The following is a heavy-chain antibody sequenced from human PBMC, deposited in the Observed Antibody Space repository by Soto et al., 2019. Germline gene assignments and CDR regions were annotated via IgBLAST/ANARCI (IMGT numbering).Heavy chain of an antibody. CDR3: ARAGWFAEGYFDF. V-gene: IGHV1-3*01. CDR1: GFTFVMYA. CDR2: INAGNGHT. J-gene: IGHJ4*02. D-gene: IGHD3-10*01. Sequence: GASVKVSCKASGFTFVMYAIHWVRRAPGQGLEWMAWINAGNGHTTYSQKFQGRVTITRDTSARTVYMELRSLRFEDTATYYCARAGWFAEGYFDFWGQGTPVTVSS.